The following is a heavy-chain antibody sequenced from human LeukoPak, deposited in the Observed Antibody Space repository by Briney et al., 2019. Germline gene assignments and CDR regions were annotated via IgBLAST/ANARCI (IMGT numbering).Heavy chain of an antibody. V-gene: IGHV3-74*01. CDR1: GFTFSTSW. Sequence: GGSLRLSCAASGFTFSTSWMHWVRQAPGKGLMWVSRIDPDENYKTYADSVRGRFTISRDNAKNTLYLEMNSLRAEDTAVYYCATLGRLRSWGQGTLVTVSA. J-gene: IGHJ5*02. CDR2: IDPDENYK. D-gene: IGHD3-10*01. CDR3: ATLGRLRS.